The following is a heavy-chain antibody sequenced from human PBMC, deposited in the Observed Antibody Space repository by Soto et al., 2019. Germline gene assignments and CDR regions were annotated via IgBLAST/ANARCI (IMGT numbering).Heavy chain of an antibody. J-gene: IGHJ6*02. CDR1: GYTFTGYY. V-gene: IGHV1-2*04. CDR2: INPNSGGT. CDR3: ARSPIKRWLQYYYYYGMDV. D-gene: IGHD5-12*01. Sequence: GASVKVSCKASGYTFTGYYMHWVRQAPGQGLEWMGWINPNSGGTNYAQKFQGWVTMTRDTSISTAYMELGRLRSDDTAVYYCARSPIKRWLQYYYYYGMDVWGQGTTVTVSS.